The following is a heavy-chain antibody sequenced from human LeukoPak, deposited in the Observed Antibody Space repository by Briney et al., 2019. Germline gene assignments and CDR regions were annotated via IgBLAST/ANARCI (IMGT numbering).Heavy chain of an antibody. CDR2: FSATDGSA. D-gene: IGHD6-13*01. CDR3: AKARIAAAGTGAFDV. Sequence: GGSLRLSCAASGFTFSSYAMTWVRQAPGKGLEWVSAFSATDGSAQYAESVKGRFTISRANSKTSLYLQMNSLRAEDTAVYYCAKARIAAAGTGAFDVWGQGTMVTVSS. V-gene: IGHV3-23*01. CDR1: GFTFSSYA. J-gene: IGHJ3*01.